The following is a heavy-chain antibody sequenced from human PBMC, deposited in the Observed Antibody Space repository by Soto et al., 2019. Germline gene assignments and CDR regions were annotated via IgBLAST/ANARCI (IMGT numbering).Heavy chain of an antibody. V-gene: IGHV3-30-3*01. CDR2: ISYDGINK. J-gene: IGHJ6*02. CDR3: ARDLDDFWSGYYHAYYGMDV. CDR1: GFTFSNYA. D-gene: IGHD3-3*01. Sequence: GGSLRLSCEASGFTFSNYAMHWVRQAPGKGLEWVAVISYDGINKYYADSVKGRFTISRDNSKNTLYLQMNSLRAEDTAVYYCARDLDDFWSGYYHAYYGMDVWGQGTTVTVSS.